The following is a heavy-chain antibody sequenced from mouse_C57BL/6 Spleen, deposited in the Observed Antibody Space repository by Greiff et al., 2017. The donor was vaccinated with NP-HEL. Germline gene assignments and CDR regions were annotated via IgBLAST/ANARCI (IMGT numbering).Heavy chain of an antibody. Sequence: QVQLQQPGAELVKPGASVKLSCKASGYTFTSYWMHWVKQRPGQGLEWIGMIHPNSGSTNYNEKFKSKATLTVDKSSSTAYMQLSSLTSEDSAVYYCASGGYYGNWYFDVWGAGTTVTVSS. V-gene: IGHV1-64*01. CDR3: ASGGYYGNWYFDV. J-gene: IGHJ1*01. CDR2: IHPNSGST. CDR1: GYTFTSYW. D-gene: IGHD1-1*01.